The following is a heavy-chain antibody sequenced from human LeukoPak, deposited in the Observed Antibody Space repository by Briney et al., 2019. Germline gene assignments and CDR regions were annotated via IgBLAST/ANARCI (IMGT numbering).Heavy chain of an antibody. D-gene: IGHD3-10*01. J-gene: IGHJ4*02. V-gene: IGHV1-46*01. CDR1: GYTFTNYY. CDR3: ARTMVRGVRGICFDY. CDR2: INPSGGST. Sequence: GASVKVSCKASGYTFTNYYMHWVRQAPGQGLEWMGLINPSGGSTSYAEKFQGRVIMTRDMSTTTDYMELSSLRSEDTAVYYCARTMVRGVRGICFDYWGQGTLVTVSS.